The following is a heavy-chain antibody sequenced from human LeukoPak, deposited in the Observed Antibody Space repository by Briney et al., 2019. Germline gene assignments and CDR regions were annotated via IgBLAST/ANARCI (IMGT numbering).Heavy chain of an antibody. J-gene: IGHJ4*02. CDR3: ARVTDYYDSSGYYIDY. CDR1: GGTFSSYA. V-gene: IGHV1-69*13. D-gene: IGHD3-22*01. Sequence: SVKVSCKASGGTFSSYAISWVRQAPGQGLEWMGGIIPIFGTAIYAQKFQGRVTITADESTSTAYMELSSLRSEDTAVYYCARVTDYYDSSGYYIDYWGQGTLVTVSS. CDR2: IIPIFGTA.